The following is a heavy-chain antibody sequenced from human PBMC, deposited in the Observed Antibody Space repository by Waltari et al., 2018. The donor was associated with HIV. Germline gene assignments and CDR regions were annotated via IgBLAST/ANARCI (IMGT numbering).Heavy chain of an antibody. D-gene: IGHD3-16*01. CDR1: GGNINDYA. J-gene: IGHJ6*02. CDR2: IIPDLVGST. Sequence: QVRLVQSAAEVKESGSSVKVSCKASGGNINDYAFSWVRQAPGQGLEWMGRIIPDLVGSTRYAQKFQDTVTITADTSKNTVDMALSSLRSDDTALYYCARDHGGGAAAGGPPYQYYLDVWGQGTSVTVSS. V-gene: IGHV1-69*06. CDR3: ARDHGGGAAAGGPPYQYYLDV.